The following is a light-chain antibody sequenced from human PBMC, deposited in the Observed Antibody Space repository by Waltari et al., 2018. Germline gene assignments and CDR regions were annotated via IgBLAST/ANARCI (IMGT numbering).Light chain of an antibody. CDR2: GAS. Sequence: EMTQSPSSLSASVGDRVNITCQAAQDVLNQVAWFQQRPGTPPRLMFYGASTLHTGVPSRFSGSASGTVFTFTIAGLQPEDAATYYCQQYVSLPRAFGQGTKLEIK. V-gene: IGKV1-33*01. CDR1: QDVLNQ. CDR3: QQYVSLPRA. J-gene: IGKJ2*01.